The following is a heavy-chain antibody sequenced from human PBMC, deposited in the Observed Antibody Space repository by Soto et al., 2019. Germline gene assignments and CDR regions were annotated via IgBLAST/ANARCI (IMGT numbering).Heavy chain of an antibody. D-gene: IGHD3-10*01. J-gene: IGHJ5*02. CDR2: ISAYNGNT. V-gene: IGHV1-18*01. CDR3: ARDPKRITMVRGVNRNNWFDP. Sequence: GASVKVSCKASGYTFTSYGISWVRQAPGQGLEWMGWISAYNGNTNYAQKLQGRVTMTTDTSTSTAYMELRSLRSDDTAVNYCARDPKRITMVRGVNRNNWFDPWGQGTLVTVSS. CDR1: GYTFTSYG.